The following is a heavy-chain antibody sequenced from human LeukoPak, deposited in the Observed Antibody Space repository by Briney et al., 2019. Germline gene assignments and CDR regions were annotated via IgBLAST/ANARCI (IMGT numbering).Heavy chain of an antibody. CDR1: GFTFSSYA. D-gene: IGHD4/OR15-4a*01. Sequence: AGGSLRLSCAASGFTFSSYAMSWVRQAPGKGLEWVSAISGSGGSTYYADSVKGRFTISRDNSKNTLHLQMNSLRAEDTAVYYCARRAGAYSHPYDYWGQGTLVTVSS. V-gene: IGHV3-23*01. J-gene: IGHJ4*02. CDR2: ISGSGGST. CDR3: ARRAGAYSHPYDY.